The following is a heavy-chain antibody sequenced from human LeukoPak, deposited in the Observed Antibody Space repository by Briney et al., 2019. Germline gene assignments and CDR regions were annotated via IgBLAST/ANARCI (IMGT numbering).Heavy chain of an antibody. V-gene: IGHV4-34*01. Sequence: SETLSLTCAVYGGSFSGYYWSWLRQPPGKGLEWIGEINHSGSTNYNPSLKSRVTISVDTSKNQCSLKLSSVTAADTAVYYCAREAVVVVTAIRYFDYWGQGTLVTVSS. D-gene: IGHD2-21*02. J-gene: IGHJ4*02. CDR3: AREAVVVVTAIRYFDY. CDR2: INHSGST. CDR1: GGSFSGYY.